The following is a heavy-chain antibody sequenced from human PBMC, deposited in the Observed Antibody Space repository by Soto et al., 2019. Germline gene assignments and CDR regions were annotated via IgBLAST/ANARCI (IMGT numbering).Heavy chain of an antibody. V-gene: IGHV1-2*02. CDR2: INPNSGGT. J-gene: IGHJ4*02. CDR1: GYTFSDYY. CDR3: AREPATAKPEGVDF. D-gene: IGHD1-1*01. Sequence: QVQLVQSGAEVRKPGASVKVSCKASGYTFSDYYIHWVRQAPGQGLEWMGWINPNSGGTKYAPKFPGGVTMTRDTSSTTAYMELRRLRSGAPAVYYCAREPATAKPEGVDFWGQGTLVTVSS.